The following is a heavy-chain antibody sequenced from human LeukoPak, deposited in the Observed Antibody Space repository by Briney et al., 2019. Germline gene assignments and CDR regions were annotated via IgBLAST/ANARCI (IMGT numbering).Heavy chain of an antibody. CDR1: GYTFTGYY. J-gene: IGHJ3*02. CDR3: ARDPLHGSGSYYKEGDAFDI. D-gene: IGHD3-10*01. V-gene: IGHV1-2*02. Sequence: ASVKVSCKASGYTFTGYYMHWVRQAPGQGLEWMGWINPNSGGTNYAQKFQGRVTMTRDTSISTAYMELSRLRSDDTAVYYCARDPLHGSGSYYKEGDAFDIWGQGTMVTVSS. CDR2: INPNSGGT.